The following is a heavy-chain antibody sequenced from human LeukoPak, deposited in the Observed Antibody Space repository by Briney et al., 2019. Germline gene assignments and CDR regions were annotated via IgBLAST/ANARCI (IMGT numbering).Heavy chain of an antibody. Sequence: GGSLRLSCAASGFTFTTYWMSWVRQAPGKGLEWVSAIGGSGGSTYYADSVKGRFTISRDNSKNTLYLQMNSLRAEDTAIYYCAKVGYDSSGYYNFYFDYWGQGTLVTVSS. CDR2: IGGSGGST. D-gene: IGHD3-22*01. CDR1: GFTFTTYW. V-gene: IGHV3-23*01. J-gene: IGHJ4*02. CDR3: AKVGYDSSGYYNFYFDY.